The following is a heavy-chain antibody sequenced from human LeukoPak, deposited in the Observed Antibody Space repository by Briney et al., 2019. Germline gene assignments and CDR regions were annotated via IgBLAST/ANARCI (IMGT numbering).Heavy chain of an antibody. CDR3: AREGGYQLLEVFDP. V-gene: IGHV4-4*07. Sequence: PSETLSLTCTVSGVSISSYYWSWIRQPAGKGLEWIGRIYTSGSTNYNPSLKSRVTMSVDTSKNQFSLKLSSVTAADTAVYYCAREGGYQLLEVFDPWGQGTLVTVSS. CDR1: GVSISSYY. CDR2: IYTSGST. D-gene: IGHD2-2*01. J-gene: IGHJ5*02.